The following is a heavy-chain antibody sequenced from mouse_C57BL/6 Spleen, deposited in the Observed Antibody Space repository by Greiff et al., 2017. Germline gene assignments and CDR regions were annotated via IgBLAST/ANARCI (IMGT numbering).Heavy chain of an antibody. D-gene: IGHD2-3*01. CDR3: ARSYDGFAY. J-gene: IGHJ3*01. CDR2: IYPSDSET. Sequence: QVQLQQPGAELVRPGSSVKLSCKASGYTFTSYWMDWVKQRPGQGLEWIGNIYPSDSETNYNQKFKDKATLTVDKSSSTAYMQLSSLTSEDSAVYYCARSYDGFAYWGQGTLVTVSA. V-gene: IGHV1-61*01. CDR1: GYTFTSYW.